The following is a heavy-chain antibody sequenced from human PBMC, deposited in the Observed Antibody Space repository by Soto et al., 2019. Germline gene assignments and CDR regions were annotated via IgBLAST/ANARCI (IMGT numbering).Heavy chain of an antibody. J-gene: IGHJ4*02. CDR1: GGTFSSYA. CDR2: IIPIFGTA. D-gene: IGHD3-22*01. CDR3: ARVDDYDSSGYYSRYYFDY. Sequence: QVQLVQSGAEVKKPGSSVKVSCKASGGTFSSYAISWVRQAPGQGLEWMGGIIPIFGTANYEQKFQGRVTSTADESTNTSYMELSSLRSEDTAVYYCARVDDYDSSGYYSRYYFDYWGQGTLVTVSS. V-gene: IGHV1-69*12.